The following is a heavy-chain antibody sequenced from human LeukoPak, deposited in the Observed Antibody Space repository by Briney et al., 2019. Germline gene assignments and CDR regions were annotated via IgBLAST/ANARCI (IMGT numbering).Heavy chain of an antibody. CDR1: GGTFSSYA. V-gene: IGHV1-69*04. D-gene: IGHD3-10*01. CDR3: ARALSGSGSPY. Sequence: SVKVSCKASGGTFSSYAISWVRQAPGQGLEWMGRIIPIPGIANYAQKFQGRVTITADKSTSTAYMELSSLRSEDTAVYYCARALSGSGSPYWGQGTLVTVSS. CDR2: IIPIPGIA. J-gene: IGHJ4*02.